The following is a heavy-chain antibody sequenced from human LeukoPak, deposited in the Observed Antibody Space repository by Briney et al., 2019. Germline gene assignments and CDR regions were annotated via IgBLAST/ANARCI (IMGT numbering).Heavy chain of an antibody. CDR3: ARAWNGFDY. CDR1: GGSISSSSYY. CDR2: IYYSGST. V-gene: IGHV4-39*07. Sequence: SETLSLTCTVSGGSISSSSYYWGWIRQPPGKGLEWIGSIYYSGSTYYNPSLKSRVTISVDTSKNQFSLKLSSVTAADTAVYYCARAWNGFDYWGQGTLVTVSS. D-gene: IGHD1-1*01. J-gene: IGHJ4*02.